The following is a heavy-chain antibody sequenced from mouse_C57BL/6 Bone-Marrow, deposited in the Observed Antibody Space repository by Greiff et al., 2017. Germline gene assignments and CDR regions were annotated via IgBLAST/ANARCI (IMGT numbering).Heavy chain of an antibody. V-gene: IGHV6-6*01. Sequence: EVKVEESGGGLVQPGGSMKLSCAASGFTFSDAWMDWVRQSPEKGLEWVAEIRNKANNHATYYAESVKGRFTISRDDSKSSVYRQMNSLRAEDTGSYYCTRPRIYYGNYAWFAYWGQGTLVTVSA. J-gene: IGHJ3*01. CDR1: GFTFSDAW. CDR3: TRPRIYYGNYAWFAY. D-gene: IGHD2-1*01. CDR2: IRNKANNHAT.